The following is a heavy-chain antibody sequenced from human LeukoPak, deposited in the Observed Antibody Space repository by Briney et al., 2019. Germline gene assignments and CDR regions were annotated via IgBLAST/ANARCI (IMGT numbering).Heavy chain of an antibody. CDR1: GFTFSSYS. V-gene: IGHV3-21*01. Sequence: GVSLRLSCAASGFTFSSYSMNWVRQAPGKGLEWVSSISSSSSYIYYADSVKGRFTISRDNAKNSLYLQMNSLRAEDTAVYYCASPLSVIAFDIWGQGTMVTVSS. CDR3: ASPLSVIAFDI. CDR2: ISSSSSYI. J-gene: IGHJ3*02. D-gene: IGHD3-16*02.